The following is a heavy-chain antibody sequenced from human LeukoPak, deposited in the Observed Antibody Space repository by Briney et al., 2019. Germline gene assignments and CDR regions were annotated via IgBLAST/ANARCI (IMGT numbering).Heavy chain of an antibody. J-gene: IGHJ4*02. Sequence: SGTLSLTCAVSGGSISSSNWWSWVRQPPGKGLEWIGEIYHSGSTYYNPSLKSRVTISVDTSKNQFSLKLSSVTAADTAVYYCASELRHSYGYLVYWGQGTLVTVSS. CDR3: ASELRHSYGYLVY. CDR2: IYHSGST. D-gene: IGHD5-18*01. V-gene: IGHV4-4*02. CDR1: GGSISSSNW.